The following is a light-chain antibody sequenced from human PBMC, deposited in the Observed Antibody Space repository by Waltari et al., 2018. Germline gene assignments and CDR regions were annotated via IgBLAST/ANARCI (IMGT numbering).Light chain of an antibody. Sequence: QSALTQPASVSGSPGQSITISCTGSGSDIGAFIFVSWYQQHPGKAPKRLILEAFKRPSGVSDRFSGSKLGNTASLTISGLQAEDEADYYCCSYAGSSTLVFGGGTKLTVL. V-gene: IGLV2-23*01. CDR2: EAF. J-gene: IGLJ2*01. CDR1: GSDIGAFIF. CDR3: CSYAGSSTLV.